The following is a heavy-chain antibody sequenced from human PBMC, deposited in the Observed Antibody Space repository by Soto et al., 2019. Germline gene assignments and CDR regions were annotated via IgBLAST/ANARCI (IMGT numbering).Heavy chain of an antibody. Sequence: QVQLVQSGAEVKKPGSSVKVSCKASAGTFSSYAISWVRQAPGQGLEWMGGIIPIFGTANYEQKFQGRVTITADESTSTAYMELSSLRSEDTAVYYCARGYYYDSSGYSPHAFDIWGQGTMVTVSS. CDR1: AGTFSSYA. CDR2: IIPIFGTA. J-gene: IGHJ3*02. CDR3: ARGYYYDSSGYSPHAFDI. V-gene: IGHV1-69*12. D-gene: IGHD3-22*01.